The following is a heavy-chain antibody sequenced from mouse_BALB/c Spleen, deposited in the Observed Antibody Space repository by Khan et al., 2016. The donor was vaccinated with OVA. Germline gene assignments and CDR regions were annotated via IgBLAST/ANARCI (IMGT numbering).Heavy chain of an antibody. CDR1: GYSFTSYW. CDR3: ARGRYGNWYFDV. D-gene: IGHD2-1*01. J-gene: IGHJ1*01. Sequence: QVQLQQSGAELARPGASVKLSCKASGYSFTSYWMQWVKQRPGRGLEWIGAIYPGDGDTRYTQKFKGKATLTADNSSSTAYMQLSSLASEDSAIYYCARGRYGNWYFDVWGAGTTVTVSS. CDR2: IYPGDGDT. V-gene: IGHV1-87*01.